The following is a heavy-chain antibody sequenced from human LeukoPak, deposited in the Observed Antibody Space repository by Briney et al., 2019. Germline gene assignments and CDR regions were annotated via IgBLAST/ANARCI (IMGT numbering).Heavy chain of an antibody. V-gene: IGHV4-34*01. Sequence: SETLSLTCAVYGRSFSGYYWSWIRQPPGKGLEWIGEINHSGSTNYNPSLKSRVTISVDTSKNQFSLKLSSVTAADTAVYYCARRVIAVAGTVGYFDYWGQGTLVTVSS. CDR2: INHSGST. D-gene: IGHD6-19*01. CDR1: GRSFSGYY. J-gene: IGHJ4*02. CDR3: ARRVIAVAGTVGYFDY.